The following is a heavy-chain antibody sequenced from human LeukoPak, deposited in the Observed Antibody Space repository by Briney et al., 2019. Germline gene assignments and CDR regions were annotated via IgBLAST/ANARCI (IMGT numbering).Heavy chain of an antibody. J-gene: IGHJ4*02. CDR1: GFTFSSYS. Sequence: GGSLRLSCVVSGFTFSSYSMNWVRQAPGKGLEWVSYISSSGGTRYYADSVKGRFTISRDNSKDTLYLQMNSLRAEDTAVYYCARNENSGWGYFDYWGQGTLVTVSS. D-gene: IGHD5-12*01. V-gene: IGHV3-48*01. CDR2: ISSSGGTR. CDR3: ARNENSGWGYFDY.